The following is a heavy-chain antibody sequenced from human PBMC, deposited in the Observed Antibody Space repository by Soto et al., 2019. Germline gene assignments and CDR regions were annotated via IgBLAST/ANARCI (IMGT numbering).Heavy chain of an antibody. J-gene: IGHJ6*02. V-gene: IGHV1-18*01. CDR2: ISPYTGNT. CDR3: VMVDNYVTPTPQDV. CDR1: GYIFVNYG. Sequence: QVQLVQSGDEVKKPGASVKXXXKASGYIFVNYGIAWVRQAPGKGLEWMGWISPYTGNTHSATKIQGRLTMTTDTSTSTAYIDLGSLTSDDTAVYYCVMVDNYVTPTPQDVWGQGTTFTVSS. D-gene: IGHD3-16*01.